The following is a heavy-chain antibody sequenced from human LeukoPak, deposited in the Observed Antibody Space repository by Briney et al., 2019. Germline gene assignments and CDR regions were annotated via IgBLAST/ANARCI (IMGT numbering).Heavy chain of an antibody. Sequence: PSETLSLTCTVSGGSISSYYWSWIRQPAGKGLEWIGRIYTSGSTNYNPSLRSRVTISADTSKNHFYMKLSSVTAADTAVYYCARDQTYSGSGIYTFFDSRGQGILVTVSS. CDR1: GGSISSYY. D-gene: IGHD3-10*01. V-gene: IGHV4-4*07. CDR2: IYTSGST. J-gene: IGHJ4*02. CDR3: ARDQTYSGSGIYTFFDS.